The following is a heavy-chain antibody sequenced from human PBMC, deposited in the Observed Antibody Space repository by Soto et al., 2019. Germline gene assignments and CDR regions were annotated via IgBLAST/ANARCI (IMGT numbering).Heavy chain of an antibody. V-gene: IGHV4-31*03. CDR2: IYYSGST. J-gene: IGHJ5*02. Sequence: PSETLSLTCTVSGGSISSGGYYWSWIRQQPGKGLEWIGYIYYSGSTYYNPSLKSRVTISVDTSKNQFSLKLSSVTAADTAVYYCARAYDSSGYYWGSWFDPWGQGTLVTVPS. CDR3: ARAYDSSGYYWGSWFDP. CDR1: GGSISSGGYY. D-gene: IGHD3-22*01.